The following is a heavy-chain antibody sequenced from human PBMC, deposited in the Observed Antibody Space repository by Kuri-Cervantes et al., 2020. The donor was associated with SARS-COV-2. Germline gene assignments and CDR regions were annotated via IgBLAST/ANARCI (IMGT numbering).Heavy chain of an antibody. V-gene: IGHV1-24*01. CDR1: GYTLTELS. J-gene: IGHJ4*02. D-gene: IGHD2-2*01. Sequence: SVNVSCKVSGYTLTELSMHWVRQAPGKGLEWMGGFDPEDGEKIYAQKFQGRVTMTEDTSTDTAYMELSSLRSEDTAVYYCATLPVVPAQFDYWGQGTLVTVSS. CDR3: ATLPVVPAQFDY. CDR2: FDPEDGEK.